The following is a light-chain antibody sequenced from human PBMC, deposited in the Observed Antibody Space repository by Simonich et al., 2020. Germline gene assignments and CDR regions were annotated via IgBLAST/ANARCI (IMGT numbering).Light chain of an antibody. CDR2: DVS. CDR3: SSYTSSSTLV. Sequence: QSALTQPASVSGSPGQSITISCTGTSRDVGGYNYVSWYQQHPGKAPKLMIYDVSKRPSGVSNRFSGSKSGNTASLTSSGLQAEDEADYYCSSYTSSSTLVFGGGTKLTVL. CDR1: SRDVGGYNY. V-gene: IGLV2-14*01. J-gene: IGLJ2*01.